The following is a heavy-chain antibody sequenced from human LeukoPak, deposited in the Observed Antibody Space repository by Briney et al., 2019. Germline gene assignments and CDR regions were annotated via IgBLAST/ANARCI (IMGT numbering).Heavy chain of an antibody. Sequence: PGGSLRLSCAASGFTFDDYAMHWVRQAPGKGLEWVSLISGDGGSTYYADSVKGRFTISRDNSKNTLYLQMNSLRAEDTAVYYCAKVRGYCSSTSCYGAFDIWGQGTMVTVSS. D-gene: IGHD2-2*03. CDR3: AKVRGYCSSTSCYGAFDI. J-gene: IGHJ3*02. CDR1: GFTFDDYA. CDR2: ISGDGGST. V-gene: IGHV3-43*02.